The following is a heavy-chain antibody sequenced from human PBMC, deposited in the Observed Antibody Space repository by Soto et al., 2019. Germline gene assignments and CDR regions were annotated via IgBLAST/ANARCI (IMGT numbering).Heavy chain of an antibody. Sequence: QITLKESGPTLVKSTQTLTLTCTFSGFSLSSGGGAVGWIRQPPGKALEWLAIIYASGGTHYSPSLKTRLTITKDTFKNQLVLTMTNMDSVDTGTYYFGHRRDVATRCRFHPWGQGLLVTVSS. CDR1: GFSLSSGGGA. V-gene: IGHV2-5*01. J-gene: IGHJ5*02. D-gene: IGHD6-6*01. CDR2: IYASGGT. CDR3: GHRRDVATRCRFHP.